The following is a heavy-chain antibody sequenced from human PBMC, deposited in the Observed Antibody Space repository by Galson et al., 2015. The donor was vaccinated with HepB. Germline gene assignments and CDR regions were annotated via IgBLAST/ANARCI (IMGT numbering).Heavy chain of an antibody. D-gene: IGHD3-10*01. CDR3: ARAPPSDYGSGTFSDY. J-gene: IGHJ4*02. V-gene: IGHV3-11*06. CDR2: ISSSSSNT. CDR1: GFTFSDYY. Sequence: SLRLSCAASGFTFSDYYMSWIRQAPGKGLEWVSKISSSSSNTNHADSVKGRFTISRDNAKNSLYLQMNSLRAEDTAVYYCARAPPSDYGSGTFSDYWGQGTLVTVSS.